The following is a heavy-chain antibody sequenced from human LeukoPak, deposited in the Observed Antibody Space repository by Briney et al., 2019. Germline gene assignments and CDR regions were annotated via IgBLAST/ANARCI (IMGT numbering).Heavy chain of an antibody. CDR3: ARGLDDYYYYYGMDV. CDR2: IYYSGST. Sequence: SETLSLTCTVSGGSISSGGYYWSWIRQHPGKGLEWVGYIYYSGSTNYNPSLKSRVTIPVDTSKNQFSLKLSSVTAADTAVYYCARGLDDYYYYYGMDVWGQGTTVTVSS. V-gene: IGHV4-31*03. CDR1: GGSISSGGYY. J-gene: IGHJ6*02. D-gene: IGHD2-2*03.